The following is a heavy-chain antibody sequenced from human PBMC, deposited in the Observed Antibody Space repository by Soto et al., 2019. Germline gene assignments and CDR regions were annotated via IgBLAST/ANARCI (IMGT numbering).Heavy chain of an antibody. CDR1: GFTFNAHA. J-gene: IGHJ6*02. CDR3: VKDWTGNKCPCLDV. D-gene: IGHD3-9*01. CDR2: ISGDGKST. V-gene: IGHV3-23*01. Sequence: EVEVLESGGGLQQPGGSLRLSCVASGFTFNAHAMTWVRQGPGVGLEWTSSISGDGKSTYYAGSVMGRFTVSRDNSKNTLTLEMNSLRVEDTATYYCVKDWTGNKCPCLDVWGQGTTVTVSS.